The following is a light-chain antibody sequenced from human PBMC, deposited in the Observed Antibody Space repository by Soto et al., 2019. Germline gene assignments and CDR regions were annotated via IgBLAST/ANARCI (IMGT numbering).Light chain of an antibody. J-gene: IGKJ1*01. CDR3: MQALQTPWT. Sequence: FAMTQSPLSLHVTPGEPASISCTSSQRLLHTNGYTFLDWYLQKPGQSPQLLIYLGSNRASGVPDRFSGSGSGTNFTLKISRVEAEDVGVYYCMQALQTPWTFGQGTKVDI. CDR2: LGS. CDR1: QRLLHTNGYTF. V-gene: IGKV2-28*01.